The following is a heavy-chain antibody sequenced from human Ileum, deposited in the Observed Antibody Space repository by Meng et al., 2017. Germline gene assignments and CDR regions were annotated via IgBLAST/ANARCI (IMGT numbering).Heavy chain of an antibody. CDR1: GSGYPFARHW. CDR2: INPSGETP. D-gene: IGHD2-21*02. J-gene: IGHJ5*02. CDR3: ATDNSDDPRGGGRYWWFDP. Sequence: ASVKVSCKASGSGYPFARHWMHWVRQAPGQGVEGMGMINPSGETPTYAPKCQDRRILARDTSKDTVYLELSSLRFEETGVDYCATDNSDDPRGGGRYWWFDPWGQGTLVTVSS. V-gene: IGHV1-46*01.